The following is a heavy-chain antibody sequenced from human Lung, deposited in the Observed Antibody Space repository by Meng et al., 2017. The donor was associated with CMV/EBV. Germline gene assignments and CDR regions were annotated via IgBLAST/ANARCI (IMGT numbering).Heavy chain of an antibody. V-gene: IGHV2-5*01. J-gene: IGHJ4*02. CDR1: GFSMSTSGVG. CDR2: IYWNGNT. D-gene: IGHD2-15*01. Sequence: AFSGFSMSTSGVGVAWTSQPPGKAREWLALIYWNGNTRYSPSLNSRLTVTKDTSKNQAVLTMTNMDPEDTGTYYCAHGRMGVSGVAVWGQGTLVTVSS. CDR3: AHGRMGVSGVAV.